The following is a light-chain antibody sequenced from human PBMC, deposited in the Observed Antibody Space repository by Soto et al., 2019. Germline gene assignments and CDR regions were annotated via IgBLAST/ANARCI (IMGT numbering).Light chain of an antibody. CDR1: SSDVGGYSY. Sequence: QSVLTQPRSVSGSPGHSVTISCTGTSSDVGGYSYVSWYQQHPGKAPKLMISDVSKRPSGVTDRFSGSKFGNTASLTISGLQAEDEADYYCCSYAGAFTYVFGSGTKVTVL. J-gene: IGLJ1*01. CDR2: DVS. CDR3: CSYAGAFTYV. V-gene: IGLV2-11*01.